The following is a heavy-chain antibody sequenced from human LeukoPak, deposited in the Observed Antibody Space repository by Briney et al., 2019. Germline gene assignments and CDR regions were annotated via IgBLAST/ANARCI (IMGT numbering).Heavy chain of an antibody. V-gene: IGHV4-59*08. J-gene: IGHJ3*02. Sequence: SETLSLTCTVSGGSISTYYWTWIRQPPGKGLEWIGYIYYSGSTNYNPSLKSRVTISVDTSKNQFSLKLSSVTAADTAVYYCARRVATAPMYAFDIWGQGTMVTVSS. CDR1: GGSISTYY. CDR2: IYYSGST. CDR3: ARRVATAPMYAFDI. D-gene: IGHD6-13*01.